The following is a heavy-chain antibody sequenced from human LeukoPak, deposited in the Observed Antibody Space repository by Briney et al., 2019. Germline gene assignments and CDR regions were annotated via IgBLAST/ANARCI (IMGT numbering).Heavy chain of an antibody. CDR2: IKQDGSEK. CDR3: TRETDQRQSIVFDY. D-gene: IGHD1-1*01. Sequence: PGGSLRLSCAASGFTFSSYWMSWVRQAPGKGLEWVANIKQDGSEKYYVDSVKGRFTISRDNAKNSLYLQMNSLRAEDTAVYYCTRETDQRQSIVFDYWGQGTLVTVSS. J-gene: IGHJ4*02. CDR1: GFTFSSYW. V-gene: IGHV3-7*01.